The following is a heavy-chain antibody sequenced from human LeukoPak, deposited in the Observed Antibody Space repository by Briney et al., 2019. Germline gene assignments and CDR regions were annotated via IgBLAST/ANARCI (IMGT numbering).Heavy chain of an antibody. CDR3: AKGLELEGLDY. J-gene: IGHJ4*02. D-gene: IGHD1-26*01. V-gene: IGHV4-34*01. CDR2: INDSGRT. Sequence: SETLSLTCAVYGGSFSDYNRSWLRQSPEMGLGWIGEINDSGRTHYNPSLKSRVTISVDTAKYQFSLSLSSLTAADTAVYYCAKGLELEGLDYWGQGTLVTVSS. CDR1: GGSFSDYN.